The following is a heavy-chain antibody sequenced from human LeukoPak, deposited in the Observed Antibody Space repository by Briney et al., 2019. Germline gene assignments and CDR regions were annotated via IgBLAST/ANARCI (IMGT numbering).Heavy chain of an antibody. V-gene: IGHV1-69*13. J-gene: IGHJ4*02. Sequence: SVKVSSKASGGTFSTSALNWVRQAPGQGLEWMGGIIPLFRTAKYVQKFQGRVTITADESTTTAYMEVSSLRSDDTAVYYCARASNTGWFYFDYWGQGTLVTVPS. D-gene: IGHD6-19*01. CDR2: IIPLFRTA. CDR3: ARASNTGWFYFDY. CDR1: GGTFSTSA.